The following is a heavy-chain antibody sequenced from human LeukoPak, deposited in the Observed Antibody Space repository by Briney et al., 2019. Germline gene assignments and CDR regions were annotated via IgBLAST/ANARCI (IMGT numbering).Heavy chain of an antibody. CDR2: ISGSGGST. CDR3: ATDIVVVPAAVSQIDY. Sequence: GGSLRLSCAASGFTFSSYAMSWVRQAPGKGLEWVSAISGSGGSTFYADSVKGRLTISRDNSKNTLYLQMNSLRAGDTAVYYCATDIVVVPAAVSQIDYWGQGTLVTVSS. D-gene: IGHD2-2*01. V-gene: IGHV3-23*01. J-gene: IGHJ4*02. CDR1: GFTFSSYA.